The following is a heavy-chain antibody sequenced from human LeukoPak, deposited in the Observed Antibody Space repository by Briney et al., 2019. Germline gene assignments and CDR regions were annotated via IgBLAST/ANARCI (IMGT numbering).Heavy chain of an antibody. CDR1: GYTFTSYG. V-gene: IGHV1-18*01. D-gene: IGHD3-22*01. CDR2: ISAYNGNT. J-gene: IGHJ4*02. Sequence: EASVKVSCKASGYTFTSYGISWVRQAPGQGLEWMGWISAYNGNTNYAQKLQGRVTMTTDTSTSTAYMELRSLRSDDTAVYYCARDLGLYYYDSSGSYWGQGTLVTVSS. CDR3: ARDLGLYYYDSSGSY.